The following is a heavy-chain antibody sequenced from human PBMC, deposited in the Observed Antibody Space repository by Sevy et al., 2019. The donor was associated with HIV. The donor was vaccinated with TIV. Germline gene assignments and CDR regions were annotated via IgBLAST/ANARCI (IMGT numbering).Heavy chain of an antibody. V-gene: IGHV3-20*04. CDR3: ARGGIAARPFDY. D-gene: IGHD6-6*01. Sequence: GGSLILSCAASGFTFDDYGMSWVRQAPGKGLEWVSGINWNGGSTGYADSVKGRFTISRDNAKNSLYLQMNSLRAEDTALYYCARGGIAARPFDYWGQGTLVTVSS. CDR2: INWNGGST. CDR1: GFTFDDYG. J-gene: IGHJ4*02.